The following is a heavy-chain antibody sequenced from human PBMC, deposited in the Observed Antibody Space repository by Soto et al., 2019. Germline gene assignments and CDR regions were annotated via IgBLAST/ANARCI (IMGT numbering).Heavy chain of an antibody. CDR2: IYSGGYT. V-gene: IGHV3-53*01. CDR3: VSARGGGGY. J-gene: IGHJ4*02. CDR1: GFTVSNNY. Sequence: EVQLVESGGGLIQPGGSLRLSCAVSGFTVSNNYMSWVRQAPGKGLEGVSVIYSGGYTAYGDSVKGRFTISRDNSKKHINCQKKTGPAGDRGGFYGVSARGGGGYWGQGTLVTVSS. D-gene: IGHD3-10*01.